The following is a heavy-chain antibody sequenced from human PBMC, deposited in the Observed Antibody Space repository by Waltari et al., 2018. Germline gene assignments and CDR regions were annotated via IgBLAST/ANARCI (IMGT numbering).Heavy chain of an antibody. D-gene: IGHD3-10*01. CDR1: GFTFSRYA. CDR3: ARELWSERAFDI. J-gene: IGHJ3*02. Sequence: QVQLVESGGGVVQPGRSLRLSCAASGFTFSRYAMHWVRQAPGKGLEWVAVISYDGSNKYYADSVKGRFTISRDNSKNTLYLQMNSLRAEDTAVYYCARELWSERAFDIWGQGTMVTVSS. CDR2: ISYDGSNK. V-gene: IGHV3-30-3*01.